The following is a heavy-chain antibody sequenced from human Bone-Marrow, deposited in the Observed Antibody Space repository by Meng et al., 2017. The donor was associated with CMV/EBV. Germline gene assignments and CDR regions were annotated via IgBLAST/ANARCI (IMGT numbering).Heavy chain of an antibody. CDR1: GGTFSSYA. CDR3: ARVNSPGMTVADY. CDR2: IIPIFGTA. V-gene: IGHV1-69*05. Sequence: KISCKASGGTFSSYAISWVRQAPGQGLEWMGGIIPIFGTANYAQKFQGRVTITTDESTSTAYMELSSLRSEDTAVYYCARVNSPGMTVADYWGQGTLVTVSS. J-gene: IGHJ4*02. D-gene: IGHD6-19*01.